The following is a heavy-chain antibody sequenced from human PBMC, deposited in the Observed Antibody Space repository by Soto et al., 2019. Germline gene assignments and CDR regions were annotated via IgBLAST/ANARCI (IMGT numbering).Heavy chain of an antibody. J-gene: IGHJ5*02. D-gene: IGHD2-2*01. CDR2: INHSGST. V-gene: IGHV4-34*01. Sequence: PSETLSLTCAVYGGSFSGYYWSWIRQPPGKGLEWIGEINHSGSTNYNPSLKSRVTISVDTSKNQFSLKLSSVTAADTAVYYCVRGRSKLCSSTSCYGLTYNWFDPWGQGTLVTVSS. CDR1: GGSFSGYY. CDR3: VRGRSKLCSSTSCYGLTYNWFDP.